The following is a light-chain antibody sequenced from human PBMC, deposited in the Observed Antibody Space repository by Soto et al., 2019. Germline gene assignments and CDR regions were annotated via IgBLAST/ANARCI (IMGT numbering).Light chain of an antibody. Sequence: QSALTRPASVSGSPGQSITISCTGTSSDVGDNNYVSWYQQHPGKAPKLMIYDVTHRPSGISNRFSGSKSGNTASLTISGLQAEDEADYYCSSYTSSSTLYVFGTGTKVTVL. V-gene: IGLV2-14*01. CDR1: SSDVGDNNY. CDR3: SSYTSSSTLYV. CDR2: DVT. J-gene: IGLJ1*01.